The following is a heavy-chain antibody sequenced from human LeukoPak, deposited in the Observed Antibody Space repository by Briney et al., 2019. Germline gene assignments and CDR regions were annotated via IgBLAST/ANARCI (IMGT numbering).Heavy chain of an antibody. D-gene: IGHD4-17*01. CDR2: IWNDGSNK. J-gene: IGHJ4*02. V-gene: IGHV3-33*06. CDR1: GFTFSSYG. Sequence: GGSLRLSCAASGFTFSSYGIHWVRQAPGKGLEWVAVIWNDGSNKYYADSVKGRFTISRDNSKNTLYLQMNSLRAEDTAAYHCAKGRNEDGDAALNYWGQGTLVTVSS. CDR3: AKGRNEDGDAALNY.